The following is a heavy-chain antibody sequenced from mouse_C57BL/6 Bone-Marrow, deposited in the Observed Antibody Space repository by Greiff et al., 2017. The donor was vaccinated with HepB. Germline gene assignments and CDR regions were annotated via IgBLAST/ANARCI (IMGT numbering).Heavy chain of an antibody. J-gene: IGHJ4*01. CDR1: GFTFSDYG. D-gene: IGHD2-12*01. CDR3: ASVALRRLYYYAMDY. CDR2: ISSGSSTI. Sequence: EVKLVESGGGLVKPGGSLKLSCAASGFTFSDYGMHWVRQAPEKGLEWVAYISSGSSTIYYADTVKGRFTISRDNAKNTLFLQMTSLRSEDTAMYYCASVALRRLYYYAMDYWGQGTSVTVSS. V-gene: IGHV5-17*01.